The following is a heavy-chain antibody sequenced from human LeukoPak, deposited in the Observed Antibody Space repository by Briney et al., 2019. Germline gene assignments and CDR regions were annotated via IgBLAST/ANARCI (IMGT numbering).Heavy chain of an antibody. V-gene: IGHV3-7*05. Sequence: QSGGSLRLSCVASRFTFSNYWMDWVGQAPGKGLEWVAKINQDGSEKYYVDSVKGRFTISRDSTKNSLYLQMNSLRAEDTAVYYCSRGGTITWVEDYWGQGTLVTVSS. D-gene: IGHD3-16*01. CDR3: SRGGTITWVEDY. J-gene: IGHJ4*02. CDR1: RFTFSNYW. CDR2: INQDGSEK.